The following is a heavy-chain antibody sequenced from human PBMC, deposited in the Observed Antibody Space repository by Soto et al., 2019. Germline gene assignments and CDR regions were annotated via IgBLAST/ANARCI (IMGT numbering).Heavy chain of an antibody. J-gene: IGHJ4*02. CDR2: IYYSGST. Sequence: QVQLQESGPGLVRPSETLSLTCTVSGGSINSYFWSWIRQSPGKRLEWIGHIYYSGSTSYSPSLKSRVSISVDTSKNQFSLEVHSVTAADTAVYYCARAGTNMVQFDYWGQGTLVTVSS. V-gene: IGHV4-59*01. CDR3: ARAGTNMVQFDY. CDR1: GGSINSYF. D-gene: IGHD3-10*01.